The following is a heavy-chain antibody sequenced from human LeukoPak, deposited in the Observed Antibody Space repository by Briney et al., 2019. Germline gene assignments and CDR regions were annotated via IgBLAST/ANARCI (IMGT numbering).Heavy chain of an antibody. J-gene: IGHJ3*02. CDR2: IYYSGST. D-gene: IGHD3-22*01. Sequence: SETLSLTCTVSGGSISSYYWSWIRQPPGKGLEWIGYIYYSGSTNYNPSLKSRVTISVDTSKNQFSLKLSSVTAADTAVYYCARCRYDSSGYYHDLGALDIWGQGTMVTVSS. CDR1: GGSISSYY. V-gene: IGHV4-59*01. CDR3: ARCRYDSSGYYHDLGALDI.